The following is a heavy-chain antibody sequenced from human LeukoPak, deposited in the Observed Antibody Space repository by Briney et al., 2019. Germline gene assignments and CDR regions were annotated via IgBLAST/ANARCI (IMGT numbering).Heavy chain of an antibody. CDR3: ARLPRTRYSSSWGFDP. V-gene: IGHV4-34*01. CDR2: INHSGST. CDR1: GGSFSGYY. Sequence: SXXLSLTCAVYGGSFSGYYWSWIRQPPGKGLEWIGEINHSGSTNYNPSLKSRVTISVDTSKNQFSLKLSSVTAADTAVYYCARLPRTRYSSSWGFDPWGQGTLVTVSS. J-gene: IGHJ5*02. D-gene: IGHD6-13*01.